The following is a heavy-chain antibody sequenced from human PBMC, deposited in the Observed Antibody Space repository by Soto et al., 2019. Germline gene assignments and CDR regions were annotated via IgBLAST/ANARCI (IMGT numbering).Heavy chain of an antibody. CDR3: ARGTHEWELLPSWFDP. Sequence: QLQLQESGPGLVKPSETLSLTCTVSGGSISSSSYYWGWIRQPPGKGLEWIGSIYYSGSTYYNPSLKSRVTISVDTSKNQFSLKLSSVTAADTAVYYCARGTHEWELLPSWFDPWGQGTLVTVSS. V-gene: IGHV4-39*01. J-gene: IGHJ5*02. CDR1: GGSISSSSYY. D-gene: IGHD1-26*01. CDR2: IYYSGST.